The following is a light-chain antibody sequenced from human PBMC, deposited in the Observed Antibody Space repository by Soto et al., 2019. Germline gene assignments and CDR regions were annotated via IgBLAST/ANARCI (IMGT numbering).Light chain of an antibody. CDR1: QSVGSSY. V-gene: IGKV3-20*01. J-gene: IGKJ1*01. Sequence: EIVLTQSPGTLSLSPGESATLSCRASQSVGSSYLAWYRQKPGQAPRLLIYGASSRATGIPDRFSGGGSGTDFPLTISRLKPEDFAVYYCQQYGSSPSTFGQGTKVEI. CDR3: QQYGSSPST. CDR2: GAS.